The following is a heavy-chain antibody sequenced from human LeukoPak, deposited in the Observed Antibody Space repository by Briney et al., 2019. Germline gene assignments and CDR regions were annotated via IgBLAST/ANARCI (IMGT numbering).Heavy chain of an antibody. V-gene: IGHV4-39*01. D-gene: IGHD3-10*01. Sequence: SQTLSLTCTASGGSISSSNYYWGWIRQPPGKGLEWIGSIYYGGSTYYTPSLKSRATISVDTSKNQFSLRLGSVTAADTAIYYCARHLRGYTSSSASYYYMDVWGTGTTVTVSS. J-gene: IGHJ6*03. CDR2: IYYGGST. CDR3: ARHLRGYTSSSASYYYMDV. CDR1: GGSISSSNYY.